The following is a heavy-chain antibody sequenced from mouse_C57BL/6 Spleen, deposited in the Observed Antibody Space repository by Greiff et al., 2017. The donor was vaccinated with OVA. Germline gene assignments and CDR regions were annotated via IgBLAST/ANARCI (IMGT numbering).Heavy chain of an antibody. D-gene: IGHD6-1*01. CDR1: GFSLTSYG. J-gene: IGHJ3*01. Sequence: QVQLQQSGPGLVQPSQSLSITCTVSGFSLTSYGVHWVRQSPGKGLEWLGVIWRGGSTDYNAAFISRLSISKDNSKSQVFFKMNSLQADDTAIYYCARNSAAPGFAYWGQGTLVTVSA. V-gene: IGHV2-2*01. CDR2: IWRGGST. CDR3: ARNSAAPGFAY.